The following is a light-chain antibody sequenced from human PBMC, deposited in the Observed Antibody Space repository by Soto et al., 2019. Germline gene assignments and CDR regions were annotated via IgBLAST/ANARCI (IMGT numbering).Light chain of an antibody. V-gene: IGLV1-44*01. J-gene: IGLJ2*01. CDR1: SSNIGSNT. Sequence: QSVLTQPPSASGTPGQRVTIACSGSSSNIGSNTVNWYQQLPGTAPKLLIYSNNQRPSGVPDLFSGSKSGTSASLAISGLQSEDEADYYCAACDDSLNGPVFGGGTKLTVL. CDR2: SNN. CDR3: AACDDSLNGPV.